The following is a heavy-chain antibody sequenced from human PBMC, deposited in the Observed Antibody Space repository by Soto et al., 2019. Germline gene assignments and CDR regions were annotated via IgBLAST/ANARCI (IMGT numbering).Heavy chain of an antibody. CDR3: GPPVNFGVVMGH. CDR1: GFTFSTYC. D-gene: IGHD3-3*01. CDR2: ISRDGIST. Sequence: EVQLVESGGGLVQPGGSLRLSCAASGFTFSTYCMHWVRQAPGKGLVWVSRISRDGISTTYAESVQGRFTVSRDNTKNTLHLQMNRLRVEDTAVYYCGPPVNFGVVMGHWGQGTLVTVSS. J-gene: IGHJ4*02. V-gene: IGHV3-74*03.